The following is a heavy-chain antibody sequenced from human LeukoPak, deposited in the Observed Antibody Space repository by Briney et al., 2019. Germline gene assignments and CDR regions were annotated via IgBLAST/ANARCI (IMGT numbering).Heavy chain of an antibody. CDR3: ARDVYSSGWRYYFDY. D-gene: IGHD6-19*01. Sequence: GSSAKVSCKASGGTFSSYAISWVRQAPGRGLEWMGGIIPIFGTANYAQKFQGRVTITADESTSTAYMELSSLRSEDTAVYHCARDVYSSGWRYYFDYWGQGTLVTVSS. CDR2: IIPIFGTA. V-gene: IGHV1-69*01. J-gene: IGHJ4*02. CDR1: GGTFSSYA.